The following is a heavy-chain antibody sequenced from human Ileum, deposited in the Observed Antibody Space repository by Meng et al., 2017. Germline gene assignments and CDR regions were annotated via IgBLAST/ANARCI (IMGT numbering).Heavy chain of an antibody. Sequence: GGSLRLSCVASGFTFSSYEMNWVRQAPGKGLEWVSYISSSGSDIYYADSVKGRFTVSRDNAKNSLYLQMNSLRAEDTAVYYCARQRGGHCSGTSCSKVSDYWGQGTLVTVSS. CDR1: GFTFSSYE. J-gene: IGHJ4*02. D-gene: IGHD2-2*01. V-gene: IGHV3-48*03. CDR2: ISSSGSDI. CDR3: ARQRGGHCSGTSCSKVSDY.